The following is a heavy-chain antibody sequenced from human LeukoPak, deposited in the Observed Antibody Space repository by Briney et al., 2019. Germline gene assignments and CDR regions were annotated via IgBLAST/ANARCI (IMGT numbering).Heavy chain of an antibody. D-gene: IGHD2-2*01. Sequence: ASVKVSCKASGCTFSSYAIIWVRQAPGQGLEWMGGIIPIFCTANYAHKFQGRVTITADESTSTAYMAMSSLRSADTAVYYCASGYCSSTSCYEEKKGGQAGYYGMDVWGQGTTVTVSS. CDR2: IIPIFCTA. CDR3: ASGYCSSTSCYEEKKGGQAGYYGMDV. J-gene: IGHJ6*02. CDR1: GCTFSSYA. V-gene: IGHV1-69*13.